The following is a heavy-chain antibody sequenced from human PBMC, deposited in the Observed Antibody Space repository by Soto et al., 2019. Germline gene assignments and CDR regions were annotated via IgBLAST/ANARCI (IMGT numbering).Heavy chain of an antibody. J-gene: IGHJ4*02. D-gene: IGHD3-10*01. CDR1: GFTFSSYS. CDR2: ISSSSSTI. CDR3: ARDQTYGLWFGELSPYYFDY. Sequence: GGSLRLSCAASGFTFSSYSMNWVRQAPGKGLEWVSYISSSSSTIYYADSVKGRFTISRDNAKNSLYLQMNSLRAEDTAVYYCARDQTYGLWFGELSPYYFDYWGQGTLVTVSS. V-gene: IGHV3-48*01.